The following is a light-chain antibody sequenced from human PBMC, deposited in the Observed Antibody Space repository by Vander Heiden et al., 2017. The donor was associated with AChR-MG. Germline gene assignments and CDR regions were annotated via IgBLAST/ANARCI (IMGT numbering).Light chain of an antibody. J-gene: IGKJ5*01. CDR2: GAS. Sequence: DIVMTQSPDSLAVSPGETATINCKSSQSVLYSSNNKNYLAWYQQKPGQPPKLLIYGASTRESGVPDRFSGSGSGTDFTLTISSLQAEDVAVYYCQQYYSTPITFGQGTRLEIK. CDR3: QQYYSTPIT. V-gene: IGKV4-1*01. CDR1: QSVLYSSNNKNY.